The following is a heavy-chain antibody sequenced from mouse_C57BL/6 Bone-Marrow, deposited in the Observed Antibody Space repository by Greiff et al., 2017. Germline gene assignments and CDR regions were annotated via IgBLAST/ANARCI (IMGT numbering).Heavy chain of an antibody. D-gene: IGHD1-1*01. Sequence: DVKLVESGGDLVKPGGSLKLSCAASGFTFSSYGMSWVRQTPDKRLEWVATISSGGSYTYYPDSVKGRFTISRDNAKNTLYLQMSSLKSEDTAMYYCARMRSTVVAVYGGQGTTLTFSS. CDR1: GFTFSSYG. CDR3: ARMRSTVVAVY. J-gene: IGHJ2*01. CDR2: ISSGGSYT. V-gene: IGHV5-6*02.